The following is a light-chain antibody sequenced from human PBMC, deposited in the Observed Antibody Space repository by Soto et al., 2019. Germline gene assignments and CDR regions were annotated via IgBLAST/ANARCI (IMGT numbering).Light chain of an antibody. CDR3: QQYGSSPT. CDR2: DAS. J-gene: IGKJ4*01. V-gene: IGKV1-5*01. Sequence: EIQMPQSPSTLSASVGARVTITCRASQSISRWLAWCQQKPGKAPTVLIYDASSLESGVPSRFTGSGSGTDFTLTISGLQPEEFAVYYCQQYGSSPTFGGGTKVDI. CDR1: QSISRW.